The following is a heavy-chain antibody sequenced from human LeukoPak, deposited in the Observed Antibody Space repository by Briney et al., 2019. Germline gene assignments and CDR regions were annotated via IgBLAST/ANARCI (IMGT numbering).Heavy chain of an antibody. Sequence: GGSLRLSCAASGFTFSSYEMNWVRQAPGKGLEGVSYISSGGSTKYYADSVKGRFTISRDNSKNTLYLQMNSLRVEDTAVYYCAIGPLTHTANDAFDIWGQGTMVTVSS. V-gene: IGHV3-48*03. D-gene: IGHD1-14*01. CDR3: AIGPLTHTANDAFDI. CDR1: GFTFSSYE. CDR2: ISSGGSTK. J-gene: IGHJ3*02.